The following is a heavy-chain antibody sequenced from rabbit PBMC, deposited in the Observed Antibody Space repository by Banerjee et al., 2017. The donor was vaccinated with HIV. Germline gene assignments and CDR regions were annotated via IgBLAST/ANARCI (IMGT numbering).Heavy chain of an antibody. J-gene: IGHJ4*01. CDR1: GFDFSSNA. V-gene: IGHV1S45*01. CDR2: IYAGSSGSA. D-gene: IGHD4-1*01. Sequence: QEQLVESGGGLVKPEGSLTLTCKASGFDFSSNAICWVRQAPGKGLEWIGTIYAGSSGSAYYASWVNGRFTISKTSSTTVTLQMTSLTAADTATYLCARDLAGVIGWNFDLWGQGTLVTVS. CDR3: ARDLAGVIGWNFDL.